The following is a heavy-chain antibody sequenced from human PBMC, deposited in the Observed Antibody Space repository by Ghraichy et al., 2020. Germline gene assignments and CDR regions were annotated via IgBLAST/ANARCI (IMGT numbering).Heavy chain of an antibody. D-gene: IGHD3-16*01. Sequence: GGSLRLSCAASGFTFSSYAMSWVRQAPGKGLEWVSAISGSGGSTYYADSVKGRFTISRDNSKNTLYLQMNSLRAEDTAVYYCAKREGGVYYYYGMDVWGQGTTVTVSS. CDR2: ISGSGGST. J-gene: IGHJ6*02. CDR3: AKREGGVYYYYGMDV. CDR1: GFTFSSYA. V-gene: IGHV3-23*01.